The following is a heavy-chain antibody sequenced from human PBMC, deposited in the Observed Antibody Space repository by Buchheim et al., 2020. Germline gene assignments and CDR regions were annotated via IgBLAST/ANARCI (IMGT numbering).Heavy chain of an antibody. D-gene: IGHD6-13*01. CDR1: GGSISSGSYY. CDR2: IYTSGST. CDR3: AIEGSSWSTFDY. J-gene: IGHJ4*02. V-gene: IGHV4-61*02. Sequence: QVQLQESGPGLVKPSQTLSLTCTVSGGSISSGSYYWSWIRQPAGKGLEWIGRIYTSGSTNYNPSLKRRVTISVDTSKNQFSLKLSSVTAADTAVYYCAIEGSSWSTFDYWGQGTL.